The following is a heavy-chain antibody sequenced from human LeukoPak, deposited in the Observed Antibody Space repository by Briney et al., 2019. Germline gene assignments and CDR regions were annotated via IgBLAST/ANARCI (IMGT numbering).Heavy chain of an antibody. CDR2: IIPIFGTA. CDR3: ATSSIAARRGPPYDAFDI. D-gene: IGHD6-6*01. J-gene: IGHJ3*02. V-gene: IGHV1-69*13. Sequence: SVKVSCKASGGTFSSYAISWVRQAPGQGLEWMGGIIPIFGTANYAQKFQGRVTITADESTSTAYMELSSLRSEDTAVYYCATSSIAARRGPPYDAFDIWGQGTMVTVSS. CDR1: GGTFSSYA.